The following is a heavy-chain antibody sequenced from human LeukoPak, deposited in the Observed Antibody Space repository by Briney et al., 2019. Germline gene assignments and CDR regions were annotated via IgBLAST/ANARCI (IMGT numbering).Heavy chain of an antibody. CDR3: AKVSGSYSFDY. Sequence: PGGSLRLSCAASGFTFSSYWMSWVRRAPGKGLEWVSGISWNSGSIGYADSVKGRFTISRDNAKNSLYLQMNSLRAEDTALYYCAKVSGSYSFDYWGQGTLVTVSS. CDR2: ISWNSGSI. CDR1: GFTFSSYW. V-gene: IGHV3-9*01. D-gene: IGHD3-10*01. J-gene: IGHJ4*02.